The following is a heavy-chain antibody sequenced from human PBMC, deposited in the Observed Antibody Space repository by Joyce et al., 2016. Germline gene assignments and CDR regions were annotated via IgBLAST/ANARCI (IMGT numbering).Heavy chain of an antibody. Sequence: QVQLVQSGAEVKKPGASVKVSCKASGYTFTNYYMPGVRQAPGQGLEWMGIINPSGGSTNSAQKFQGRVTMTRDTSTSTVYMELSSLKSEDTAVYYCARDTAMATGYYYYGMDVWGQGTTVTVSS. CDR2: INPSGGST. CDR3: ARDTAMATGYYYYGMDV. CDR1: GYTFTNYY. V-gene: IGHV1-46*01. J-gene: IGHJ6*02. D-gene: IGHD5-18*01.